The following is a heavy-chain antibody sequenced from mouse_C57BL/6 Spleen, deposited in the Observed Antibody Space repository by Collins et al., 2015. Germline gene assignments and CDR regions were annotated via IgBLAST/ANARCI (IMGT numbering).Heavy chain of an antibody. J-gene: IGHJ2*01. V-gene: IGHV1-4*01. CDR3: ASDGFYKDYFDY. Sequence: YTMHWVKQRPGQGLEWIGYINPSSDYTKYNQKFKDKATLTADKSSSTAYMQLSSLTSEDSAVYYCASDGFYKDYFDYWGQGTTLTVSS. CDR2: INPSSDYT. D-gene: IGHD2-3*01. CDR1: YT.